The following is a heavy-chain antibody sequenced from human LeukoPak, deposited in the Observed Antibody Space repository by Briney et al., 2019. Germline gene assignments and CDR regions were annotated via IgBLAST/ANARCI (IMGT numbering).Heavy chain of an antibody. CDR3: ARVLPRSRYGSGSYYKSRDDY. D-gene: IGHD3-10*01. CDR2: MNPNSGYT. J-gene: IGHJ4*02. CDR1: GYTFTSYD. V-gene: IGHV1-8*01. Sequence: ASVKVSCKASGYTFTSYDINWVRQATGQWLEWMGWMNPNSGYTGYAQKFQGRVTMTRNTSISTAYMELSSLRSEDTAVYYCARVLPRSRYGSGSYYKSRDDYWGQGTLVTVSS.